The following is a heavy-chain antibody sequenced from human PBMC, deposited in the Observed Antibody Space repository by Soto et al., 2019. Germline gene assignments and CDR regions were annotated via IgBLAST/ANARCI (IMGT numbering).Heavy chain of an antibody. CDR1: GGTFSRDV. J-gene: IGHJ5*01. V-gene: IGHV1-69*12. CDR3: ARGLSSPGLDS. Sequence: VQLVQSGAEVKKPGSSVRVSCKASGGTFSRDVMTWVRQAPGQGLEWMGEIIPVFATTNYAQNFQGRVTCTADASTSTVYMWLTGLGYGDTAMFYCARGLSSPGLDSWGSGTLVTAS. CDR2: IIPVFATT.